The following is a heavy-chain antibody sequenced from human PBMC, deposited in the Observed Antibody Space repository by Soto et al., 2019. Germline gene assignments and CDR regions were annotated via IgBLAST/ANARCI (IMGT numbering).Heavy chain of an antibody. Sequence: QVQLVESGGGVFQPGRSLRLSCAASGFTFSSYAMHWVRQAPGKGLEWVAVISYDGSNKYYADSVKGRFTISRDNSKNTLYLQMNSLRAEDTAVYYCARLHPDIAVAGTWGLGTLVTVSS. J-gene: IGHJ5*02. CDR3: ARLHPDIAVAGT. CDR1: GFTFSSYA. V-gene: IGHV3-30-3*01. D-gene: IGHD6-19*01. CDR2: ISYDGSNK.